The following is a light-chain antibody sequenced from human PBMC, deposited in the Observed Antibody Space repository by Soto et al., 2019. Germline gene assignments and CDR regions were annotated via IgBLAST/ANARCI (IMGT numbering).Light chain of an antibody. J-gene: IGKJ1*01. CDR2: DAS. CDR3: PQRSTWPLT. Sequence: EIVLTQSPATLSLSPGERATLSCRASQSVSSYLDWYQQKPGQAPRLLIYDASNRATGIPARYSGSGSGTDFTLTINHLEPEDVTVYHSPQRSTWPLTFGQGTKVEI. V-gene: IGKV3-11*01. CDR1: QSVSSY.